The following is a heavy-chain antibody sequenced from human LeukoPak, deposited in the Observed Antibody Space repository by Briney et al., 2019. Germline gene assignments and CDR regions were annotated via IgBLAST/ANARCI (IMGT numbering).Heavy chain of an antibody. J-gene: IGHJ4*02. CDR1: GFTFSGYE. D-gene: IGHD4-17*01. V-gene: IGHV3-74*01. CDR3: VRGQTIDY. CDR2: IMSDGTGI. Sequence: GGSLRLSCAASGFTFSGYEMNWVRQAPGKGLMWVSRIMSDGTGITYTDSVEGRFTISRDNAKNTLYLQMNSLRDEDTAVYYCVRGQTIDYWGQGTLVTVSS.